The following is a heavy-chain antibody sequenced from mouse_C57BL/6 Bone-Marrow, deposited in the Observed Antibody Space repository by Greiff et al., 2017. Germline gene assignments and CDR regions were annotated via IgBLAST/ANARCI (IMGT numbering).Heavy chain of an antibody. CDR3: ARYGYLFDY. CDR2: IYPGDGDT. V-gene: IGHV1-82*01. CDR1: GYAFSSSW. D-gene: IGHD2-2*01. Sequence: QVQLKESGPELVKPGASVKISCKASGYAFSSSWMNWVKQRPGKGLEWIGRIYPGDGDTNYNGKFKGKATLTADKSSSTAYMQLSSLTSEDSAVYFCARYGYLFDYWGQGTTLTVSS. J-gene: IGHJ2*01.